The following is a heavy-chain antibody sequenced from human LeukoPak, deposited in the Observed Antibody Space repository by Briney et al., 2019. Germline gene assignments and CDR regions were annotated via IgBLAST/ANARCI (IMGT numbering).Heavy chain of an antibody. D-gene: IGHD6-13*01. CDR3: AREDASSWDY. CDR1: GFTFGIYS. Sequence: GGSLRLSCAASGFTFGIYSMDWVRQAPGKGLEWVSSIISSGSYIYYADSVKGRFTISRDNAKNSLYLQMNSLRAEDTAVYYCAREDASSWDYWGQGILVTVSS. V-gene: IGHV3-21*01. J-gene: IGHJ4*02. CDR2: IISSGSYI.